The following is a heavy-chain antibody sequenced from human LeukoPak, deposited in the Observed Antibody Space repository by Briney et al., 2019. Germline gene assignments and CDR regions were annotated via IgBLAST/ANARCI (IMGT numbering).Heavy chain of an antibody. V-gene: IGHV1-46*01. CDR2: INPSGGIT. CDR1: GYTFTNYY. Sequence: ASVKVSCKASGYTFTNYYMHWVRQAPGQGLEWMGIINPSGGITNYAQKFQGRVTMTRDMSTSTVYMELSSLRSEDTAVYYCARVSVGATMLAYFDYWGQGTLVTVSS. D-gene: IGHD1-26*01. CDR3: ARVSVGATMLAYFDY. J-gene: IGHJ4*02.